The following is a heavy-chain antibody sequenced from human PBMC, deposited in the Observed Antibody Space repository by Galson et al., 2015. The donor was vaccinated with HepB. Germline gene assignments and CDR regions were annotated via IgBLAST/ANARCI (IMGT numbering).Heavy chain of an antibody. V-gene: IGHV3-15*01. D-gene: IGHD3-3*01. Sequence: SLRLSCAASGFPFSKVWMNWVRQAPGKGLEWVARIKTNTDGGTIDSAASVKGRFTISRDDPESTLYLQMNSLKGEDTGVYYCATEAYDFWKGGNGMDVWGQGTTVTVS. CDR3: ATEAYDFWKGGNGMDV. CDR1: GFPFSKVW. CDR2: IKTNTDGGTI. J-gene: IGHJ6*02.